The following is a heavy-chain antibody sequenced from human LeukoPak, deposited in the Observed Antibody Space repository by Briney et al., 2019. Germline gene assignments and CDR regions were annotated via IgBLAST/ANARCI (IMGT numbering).Heavy chain of an antibody. CDR3: ARGSGGLIEDF. CDR2: ISTSTGNP. D-gene: IGHD2-15*01. CDR1: GYSFTYYP. V-gene: IGHV7-4-1*02. J-gene: IGHJ4*02. Sequence: ASVTVSCTASGYSFTYYPLNWVRQAPGQGLEWMGWISTSTGNPTYAQGFTGRFVFSLDTSVSTAYLQISNLKADDTAVYYCARGSGGLIEDFWGQGTLVTVSS.